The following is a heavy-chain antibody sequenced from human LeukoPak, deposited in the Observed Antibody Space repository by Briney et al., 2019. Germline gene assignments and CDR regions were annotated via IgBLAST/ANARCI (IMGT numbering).Heavy chain of an antibody. J-gene: IGHJ4*02. CDR3: AGGGLVAKSKAVAIDH. D-gene: IGHD3-16*01. CDR2: INERGSST. CDR1: GFTFSNSW. Sequence: GGSLRLSCAASGFTFSNSWLHWVRQAPGKGLVWVSRINERGSSTSYADSVKGRFTISRDNAKNTLYLQMNNLRADDTAVYYCAGGGLVAKSKAVAIDHWGQGTLVTVSS. V-gene: IGHV3-74*01.